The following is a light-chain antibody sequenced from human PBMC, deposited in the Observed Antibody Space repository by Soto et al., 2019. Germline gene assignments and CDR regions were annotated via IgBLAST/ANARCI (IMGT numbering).Light chain of an antibody. V-gene: IGLV2-14*01. Sequence: QYALTQPAAVSGSPGQSITISCTGSSSDIGAYNYVSWFQQYPGKAPKLIISEVSNRPSGVSNRFSGSKSGTAASLTISGLQTEDEADYCCASFTTDWTHVFGTGTKLTVL. CDR1: SSDIGAYNY. CDR2: EVS. CDR3: ASFTTDWTHV. J-gene: IGLJ1*01.